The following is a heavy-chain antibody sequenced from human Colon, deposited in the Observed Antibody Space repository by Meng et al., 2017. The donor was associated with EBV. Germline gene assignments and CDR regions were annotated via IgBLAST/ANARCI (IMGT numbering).Heavy chain of an antibody. CDR3: ARGGYYSFDY. Sequence: QGHGSGPGSVKPSETLSSPCACSGGSISSVYWWTWVRQSPGKGLEWIGEIYHSGRTNYNPSLKSRVTISVDKSKNQFSLKLTSVTAADTAVYYCARGGYYSFDYWGQRTLVTVSS. J-gene: IGHJ4*02. D-gene: IGHD5-18*01. V-gene: IGHV4-4*02. CDR2: IYHSGRT. CDR1: GGSISSVYW.